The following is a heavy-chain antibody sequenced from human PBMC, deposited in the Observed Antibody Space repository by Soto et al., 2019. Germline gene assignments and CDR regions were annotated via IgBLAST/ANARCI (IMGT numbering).Heavy chain of an antibody. J-gene: IGHJ6*02. CDR3: ARHLRDTYDFWSGYYNYYYYGMDV. V-gene: IGHV4-39*01. D-gene: IGHD3-3*01. CDR2: IYYSGST. Sequence: PSETLSLTCTVSGGSISSSSYYRGWIRQPPGKGLEWIGSIYYSGSTYYNPSLKSRVTISVDTSKNQFSLKLSSVTAADTAVYYCARHLRDTYDFWSGYYNYYYYGMDVWGQGTTVTGSS. CDR1: GGSISSSSYY.